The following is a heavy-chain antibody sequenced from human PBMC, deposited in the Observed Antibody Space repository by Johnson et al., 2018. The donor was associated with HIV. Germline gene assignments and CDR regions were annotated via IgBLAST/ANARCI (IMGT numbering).Heavy chain of an antibody. J-gene: IGHJ3*02. V-gene: IGHV3-66*01. Sequence: VQLVESGGGLVQPGGSLRLSCAASGFTVSSNYMSWVRQAPGKGLEWVSVIYSGGSTYYADSVKGRFTISRDNSKNTLYLQMNSLRAEDTAVYYCARKKATVFSTTSTNYAFDNWGQGTMVTVSS. D-gene: IGHD1-1*01. CDR3: ARKKATVFSTTSTNYAFDN. CDR1: GFTVSSNY. CDR2: IYSGGST.